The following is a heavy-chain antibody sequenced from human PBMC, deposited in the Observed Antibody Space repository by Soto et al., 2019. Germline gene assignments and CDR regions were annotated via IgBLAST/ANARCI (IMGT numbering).Heavy chain of an antibody. CDR3: ARGNPWNHLYYFSGLDV. V-gene: IGHV3-30-3*01. CDR1: GFTFGTYA. Sequence: QVHLVESGGGVVQPGRSLRLSCIASGFTFGTYAIHWVRQAPGKGLQWVALISYEGSNTYYADSVRGRFTISRDNSKNTFYLPIDSLGPGEAGVDYCARGNPWNHLYYFSGLDVWGQGTSVTVSS. CDR2: ISYEGSNT. J-gene: IGHJ6*02. D-gene: IGHD1-1*01.